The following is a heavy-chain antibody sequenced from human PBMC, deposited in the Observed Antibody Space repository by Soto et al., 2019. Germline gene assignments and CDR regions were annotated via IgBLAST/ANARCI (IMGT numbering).Heavy chain of an antibody. CDR3: ARGGGTTKVDY. V-gene: IGHV4-31*03. D-gene: IGHD4-17*01. CDR1: GGSITSSGYY. J-gene: IGHJ4*02. Sequence: QVQLQESGPGLVKPSQTLSLTCTVSGGSITSSGYYWSWIRQHPGEGLEWIGFTSNSGSTSYNPSLRIRVTISVDTSSNQFSLNLKSVTAADTAVYSCARGGGTTKVDYWGQGTLVTVSP. CDR2: TSNSGST.